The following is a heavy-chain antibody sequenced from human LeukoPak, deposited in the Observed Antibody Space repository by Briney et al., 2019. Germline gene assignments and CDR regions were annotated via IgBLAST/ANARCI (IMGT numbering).Heavy chain of an antibody. CDR3: ARAKGDCRSTSCYVDY. Sequence: GGSLRLSCAASGFRFDDFAMMWVRQAPGKGLEWVSVITWNGGRTAYGDSVKGRFTISRDNAKNSLYLQMNSLRVEDTALFYCARAKGDCRSTSCYVDYWGLGTLVTVSS. CDR2: ITWNGGRT. V-gene: IGHV3-20*04. J-gene: IGHJ4*02. CDR1: GFRFDDFA. D-gene: IGHD2-2*01.